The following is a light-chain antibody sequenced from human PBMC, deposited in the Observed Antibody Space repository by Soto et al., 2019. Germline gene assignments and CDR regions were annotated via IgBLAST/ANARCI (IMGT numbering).Light chain of an antibody. J-gene: IGKJ2*01. CDR2: GAS. Sequence: EIVLTQSPGTLSLSPGERATLSCMASQTLTTSILAWYQQKPGQAPRLRIYGASSRATGIPDRFSGSGSGTEYTLTISRLEPEDFAVYSCQQYSVLPHTFGRGTTLEIK. CDR3: QQYSVLPHT. V-gene: IGKV3-20*01. CDR1: QTLTTSI.